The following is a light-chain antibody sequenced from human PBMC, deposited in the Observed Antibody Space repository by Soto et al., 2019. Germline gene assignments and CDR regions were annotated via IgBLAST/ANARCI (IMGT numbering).Light chain of an antibody. V-gene: IGLV1-44*01. CDR1: SSNIAKNA. CDR2: SNS. J-gene: IGLJ2*01. CDR3: AIWDDSLNGPV. Sequence: QSVLTQPPSASETPGQTVTISCSGSSSNIAKNAVNWYQQVPGTAPKLLIYSNSQRPSGVPNRFSGSKSGTSASLAISGLQSEDEADYFCAIWDDSLNGPVFGGGTKLTVL.